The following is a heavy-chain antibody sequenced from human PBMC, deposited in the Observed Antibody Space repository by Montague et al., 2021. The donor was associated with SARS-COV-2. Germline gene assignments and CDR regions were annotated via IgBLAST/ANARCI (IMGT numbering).Heavy chain of an antibody. V-gene: IGHV3-23*01. CDR1: GFTFSSYG. Sequence: SLRLSCAASGFTFSSYGMHWVRQAPGKGLEWVSAISGSGGSTYYADSVKGRFTISRDNSKNTLYLQMNSLRAEDTAVYYCAKAGIKYDYGDFFDYWGQGTLVTVSS. CDR2: ISGSGGST. CDR3: AKAGIKYDYGDFFDY. J-gene: IGHJ4*02. D-gene: IGHD4-17*01.